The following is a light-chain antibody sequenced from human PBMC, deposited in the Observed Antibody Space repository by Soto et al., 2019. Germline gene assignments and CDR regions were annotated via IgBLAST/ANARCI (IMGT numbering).Light chain of an antibody. V-gene: IGKV3-15*01. J-gene: IGKJ2*01. CDR3: QQYKNWPLTYT. Sequence: EIVMTQSPATLSVSPGERATLSCRASQSVSSNLAWYQQKPGQAPRLLIYGASTRASGVPARFSGSGSGTEFTLTISSLQSEDFAVYYCQQYKNWPLTYTLGQGTKLEIK. CDR1: QSVSSN. CDR2: GAS.